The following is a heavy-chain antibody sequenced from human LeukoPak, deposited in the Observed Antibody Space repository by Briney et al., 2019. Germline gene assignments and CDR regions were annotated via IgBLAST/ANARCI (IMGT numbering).Heavy chain of an antibody. CDR1: GFTFSSYG. Sequence: PGGSLRLSCAASGFTFSSYGMHWVRQAPGKGLEWVSFIRYDGSNKYYADSVKGRFTISRDNSKNTLYLQMNSLRAEDTAVYYCAKDIVVIRATFDYWGQGTLVTVSS. V-gene: IGHV3-30*02. CDR3: AKDIVVIRATFDY. D-gene: IGHD3-22*01. CDR2: IRYDGSNK. J-gene: IGHJ4*02.